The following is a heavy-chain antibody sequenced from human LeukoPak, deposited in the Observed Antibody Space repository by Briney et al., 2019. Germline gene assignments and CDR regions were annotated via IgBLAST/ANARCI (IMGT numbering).Heavy chain of an antibody. CDR1: GGSFSGYY. J-gene: IGHJ4*02. CDR2: INHSGST. Sequence: SETLSLTCAVYGGSFSGYYWSWIRQPPGKGLEWIGEINHSGSTTYNPSLKSRVTISVDTPKNQFSLKLSSVTAADTAVDYCARGPIGVVRGVIAYYFDYWGQGTLVTVSS. CDR3: ARGPIGVVRGVIAYYFDY. V-gene: IGHV4-34*01. D-gene: IGHD3-10*01.